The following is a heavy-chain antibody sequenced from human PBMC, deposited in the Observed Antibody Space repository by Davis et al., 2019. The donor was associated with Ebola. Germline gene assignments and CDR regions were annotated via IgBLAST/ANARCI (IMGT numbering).Heavy chain of an antibody. D-gene: IGHD4-17*01. CDR2: ISYDGSNK. J-gene: IGHJ6*02. CDR3: ARANYGDGYYFYGMDV. CDR1: GFTFSSYG. Sequence: GESLKISCAASGFTFSSYGMHWVRQAPGKGLEWVAVISYDGSNKYYADSVKGRFTISRDNSKNTLYLQMNSLRADDTAVYYCARANYGDGYYFYGMDVWGQGTTVTVSS. V-gene: IGHV3-30*03.